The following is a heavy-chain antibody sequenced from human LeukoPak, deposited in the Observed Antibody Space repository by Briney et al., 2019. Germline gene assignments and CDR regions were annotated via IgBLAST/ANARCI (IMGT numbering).Heavy chain of an antibody. CDR2: ISDGGSKR. V-gene: IGHV3-30*14. D-gene: IGHD3-3*01. CDR3: ARESGFMMVGEINADNWFDP. CDR1: GFTFRDSA. J-gene: IGHJ5*02. Sequence: GGTLRLSCSGAGFTFRDSAFRWVRQAPGKGLEWVAEISDGGSKRFYADSVKGRFPISRDNSRDTLYLHMQTLRPEDSAVYYCARESGFMMVGEINADNWFDPWGQGTPVTVSS.